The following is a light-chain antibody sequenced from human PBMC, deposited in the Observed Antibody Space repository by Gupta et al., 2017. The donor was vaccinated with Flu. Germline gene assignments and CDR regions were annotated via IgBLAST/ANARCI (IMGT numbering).Light chain of an antibody. CDR3: QRECSSPIT. CDR1: QSVSSSY. CDR2: DAS. J-gene: IGKJ5*01. Sequence: ATLSLSPGERATLSCGASQSVSSSYLAWYQQKPGRAPRLLIYDASSRATGIPDRFSGSGSGTEFTLTIIRLEPEDFAVYYCQRECSSPITFGQGTRLEIK. V-gene: IGKV3D-20*01.